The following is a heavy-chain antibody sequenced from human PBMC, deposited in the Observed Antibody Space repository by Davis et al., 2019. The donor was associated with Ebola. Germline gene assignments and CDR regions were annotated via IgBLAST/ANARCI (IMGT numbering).Heavy chain of an antibody. CDR3: AKAHYIVVVVAPVDY. CDR1: GFSVSSNY. CDR2: IYSGGST. V-gene: IGHV3-66*02. J-gene: IGHJ4*02. Sequence: GESLKISCAVSGFSVSSNYMSWVRQAPGKGLEWVSVIYSGGSTYYADSVKGRFTISRDNSKNTLYLQMNSLRAEDTAVYYCAKAHYIVVVVAPVDYWGQGTLVTVSS. D-gene: IGHD2-15*01.